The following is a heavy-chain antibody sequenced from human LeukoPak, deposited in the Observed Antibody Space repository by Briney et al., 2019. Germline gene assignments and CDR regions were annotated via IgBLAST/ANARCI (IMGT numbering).Heavy chain of an antibody. J-gene: IGHJ3*02. CDR1: GYTFTSYD. Sequence: ASVKVPCKASGYTFTSYDINWVRQATGQGLEWMGWMNPNSGNTGYAQKFQGRVTITRNTSTSTAYMELSSLRSEDTAVYYCARGRLRYFAGDAFDIWGQGTMVTVSS. CDR3: ARGRLRYFAGDAFDI. D-gene: IGHD3-9*01. CDR2: MNPNSGNT. V-gene: IGHV1-8*03.